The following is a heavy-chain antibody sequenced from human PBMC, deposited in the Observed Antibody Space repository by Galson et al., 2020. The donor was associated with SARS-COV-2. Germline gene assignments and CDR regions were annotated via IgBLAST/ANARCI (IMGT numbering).Heavy chain of an antibody. Sequence: GGSLRLSCPASGFAFSNSWMHWVRQTPGTGREWVSRIQRDGRTITYADSVTGRFPSSRDNAKNTLYLQMNGLGSEDTALYYCAGALAIWGQGTLVTVSS. CDR2: IQRDGRTI. J-gene: IGHJ4*02. CDR1: GFAFSNSW. V-gene: IGHV3-74*01. CDR3: AGALAI.